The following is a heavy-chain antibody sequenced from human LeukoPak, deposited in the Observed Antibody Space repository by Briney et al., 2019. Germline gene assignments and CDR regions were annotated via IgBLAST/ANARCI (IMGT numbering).Heavy chain of an antibody. Sequence: ASVKVSCKVSGYTLTELSMHWVRQAPGKGLEWMGGFDPEDGETIYAQKFQGRVTMTTDTSTSTAYMELRSLRSDDTAVYYCARVASYGLYYFDYWGQGTLVTVSS. CDR1: GYTLTELS. CDR3: ARVASYGLYYFDY. CDR2: FDPEDGET. J-gene: IGHJ4*02. D-gene: IGHD5-18*01. V-gene: IGHV1-24*01.